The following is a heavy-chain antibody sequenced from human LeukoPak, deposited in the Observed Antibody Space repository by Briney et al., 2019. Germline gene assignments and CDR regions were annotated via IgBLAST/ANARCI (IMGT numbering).Heavy chain of an antibody. CDR3: ARDHDYGEDYYYGMDV. CDR2: IIPIFGTA. J-gene: IGHJ6*04. CDR1: GGTFSSYA. D-gene: IGHD4-17*01. Sequence: ASVKVSCKASGGTFSSYAISSVRQAPGQGLEWMGGIIPIFGTANYAQKFQGRVTITADKSTSTAYMELSSLRSEDTAVYYCARDHDYGEDYYYGMDVWGKGTTVTVSS. V-gene: IGHV1-69*06.